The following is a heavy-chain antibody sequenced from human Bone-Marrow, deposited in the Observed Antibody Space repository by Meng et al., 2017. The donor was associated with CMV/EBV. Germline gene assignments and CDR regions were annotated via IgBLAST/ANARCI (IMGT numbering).Heavy chain of an antibody. D-gene: IGHD3-3*01. CDR3: ARESGELPARSGYYLYP. CDR2: ISSSGSSYTV. V-gene: IGHV3-48*03. J-gene: IGHJ5*02. Sequence: GGSLRLSCAASGFTFSTYEMNWVRQAPGKGLEWLSYISSSGSSYTVYYADSVKGRFTISRDNAKNSLYLQMHSLRAEDTAVYYCARESGELPARSGYYLYPWGQGTLVTVSS. CDR1: GFTFSTYE.